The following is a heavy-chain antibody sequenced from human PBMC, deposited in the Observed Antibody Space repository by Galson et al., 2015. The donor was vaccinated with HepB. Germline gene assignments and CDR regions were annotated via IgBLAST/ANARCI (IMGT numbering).Heavy chain of an antibody. D-gene: IGHD3-10*01. J-gene: IGHJ4*02. CDR3: VRDDALWSWYFDS. CDR2: ISSNGYMI. V-gene: IGHV3-48*03. CDR1: GFTVGAYE. Sequence: SLRLSCAASGFTVGAYEMNWVRQAPVEGLEWIAYISSNGYMIYYAASVKGRFTVSRDNARDSLYLQMNSLRVEDTAVYYCVRDDALWSWYFDSWGQGILVTVSS.